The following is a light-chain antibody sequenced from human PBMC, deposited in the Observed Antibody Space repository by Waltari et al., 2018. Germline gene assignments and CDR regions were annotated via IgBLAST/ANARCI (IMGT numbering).Light chain of an antibody. J-gene: IGKJ2*01. Sequence: DIQMTQSPSTLSASVGDRITVTCRASQSITHWLAWYQQKPGKAPKLRIYQAFRLASGVPSRFSGSGSRTEFTLTISSLQTDDFGTYYCQQYDVYPYTFGQGTKVEI. V-gene: IGKV1-5*03. CDR1: QSITHW. CDR3: QQYDVYPYT. CDR2: QAF.